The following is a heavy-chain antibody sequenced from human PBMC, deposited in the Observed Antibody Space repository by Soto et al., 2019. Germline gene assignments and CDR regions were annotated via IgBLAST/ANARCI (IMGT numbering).Heavy chain of an antibody. CDR2: IIPIFGTA. Sequence: QVQLVQSGAEVKKPGSSVKVSCKASGGTFSSYAISWVRQAPGQGLEWMGGIIPIFGTANYAQKFQGRVTLPADESTRAAYMERSSLRSEDTAVYYCARDTVGYYDRSGSYRVSVPPDYYYGMDVWGQGTTVTVSS. V-gene: IGHV1-69*01. J-gene: IGHJ6*02. CDR1: GGTFSSYA. D-gene: IGHD3-22*01. CDR3: ARDTVGYYDRSGSYRVSVPPDYYYGMDV.